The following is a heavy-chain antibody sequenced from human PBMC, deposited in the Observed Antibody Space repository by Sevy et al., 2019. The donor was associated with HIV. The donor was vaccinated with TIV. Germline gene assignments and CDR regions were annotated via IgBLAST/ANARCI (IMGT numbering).Heavy chain of an antibody. CDR3: ARDMSDSGSYPGDY. V-gene: IGHV3-33*01. D-gene: IGHD1-26*01. J-gene: IGHJ4*02. CDR1: GFTFSSYG. Sequence: GGSLRLSCAASGFTFSSYGMHWVRQAPGKGLEWVAVIWYGGSNKYYADSVKGRFTISRDNSKNTLYLQMNSLRAEDTAVYYCARDMSDSGSYPGDYWGQGTLVTVSS. CDR2: IWYGGSNK.